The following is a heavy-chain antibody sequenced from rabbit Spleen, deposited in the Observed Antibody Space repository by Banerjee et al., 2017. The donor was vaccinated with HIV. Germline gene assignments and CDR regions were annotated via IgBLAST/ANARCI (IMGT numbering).Heavy chain of an antibody. Sequence: QEQLEESGGGLVKPGASLTLTCIASGVSFSGDSYMCWVRQAPGKGLEWIACIDTGSSGFTYFASWAKGRFTISKTSSTTVTLQMTSLTAADTATYFCARDVDTIYFRFSLWGPGTLVTVS. CDR3: ARDVDTIYFRFSL. D-gene: IGHD1-1*01. CDR2: IDTGSSGFT. CDR1: GVSFSGDSY. J-gene: IGHJ4*01. V-gene: IGHV1S45*01.